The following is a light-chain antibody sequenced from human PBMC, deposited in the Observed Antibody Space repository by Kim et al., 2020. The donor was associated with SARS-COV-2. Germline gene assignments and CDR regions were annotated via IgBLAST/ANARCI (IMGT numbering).Light chain of an antibody. CDR1: KLGDKY. J-gene: IGLJ2*01. V-gene: IGLV3-1*01. Sequence: SYELTQPPSVSVPPGQTASITCSGDKLGDKYACWYQQKPGQSPVLVIYQDSKRPSGIPERFSGSNSGNTATLTISGTQAMDEADYYCQAWDSSTVVFGGGTKVTVL. CDR3: QAWDSSTVV. CDR2: QDS.